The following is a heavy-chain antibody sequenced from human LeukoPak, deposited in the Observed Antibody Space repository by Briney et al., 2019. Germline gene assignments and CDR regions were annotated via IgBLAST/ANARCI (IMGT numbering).Heavy chain of an antibody. J-gene: IGHJ4*02. CDR1: GFTFSSYA. CDR2: ISGSGGST. D-gene: IGHD3-10*01. V-gene: IGHV3-23*01. Sequence: TGGSLRLSCAASGFTFSSYAMSWVRQAPGKGLEWVSAISGSGGSTYYADSVKGRFTISRDNSKNTLYLQMNSLRAEDTAVYYCAKVGVGLMVRGPIDYWGQGTLVTVSS. CDR3: AKVGVGLMVRGPIDY.